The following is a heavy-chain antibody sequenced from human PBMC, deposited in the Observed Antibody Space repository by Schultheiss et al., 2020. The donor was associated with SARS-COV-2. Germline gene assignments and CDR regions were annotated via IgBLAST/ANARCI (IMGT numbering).Heavy chain of an antibody. CDR1: GFTFSSYE. J-gene: IGHJ4*02. Sequence: GGSLRLSCAASGFTFSSYEMNWVRQAPGKGLEWVSYISSSGSTIYYADSVKGRFTISRDNSKNTLYLQMNSLRAEDTAVYYCAKHRRCGGDCYSGVVDYWGQGTLVTVSS. V-gene: IGHV3-48*03. CDR2: ISSSGSTI. CDR3: AKHRRCGGDCYSGVVDY. D-gene: IGHD2-21*01.